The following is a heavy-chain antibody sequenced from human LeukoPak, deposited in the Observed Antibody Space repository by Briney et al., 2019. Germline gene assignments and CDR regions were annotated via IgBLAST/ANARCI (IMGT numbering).Heavy chain of an antibody. D-gene: IGHD3-10*01. CDR3: ARDGDGSGSYTY. J-gene: IGHJ4*02. Sequence: SVKVSCKASGGTFGSYAISWVRQAPGQGLEWMGGIIPIFGTANYAQKFQGRVTITADESTSTAYMELSSLRSEDTAVYYCARDGDGSGSYTYWGQGTLVTVSS. V-gene: IGHV1-69*13. CDR2: IIPIFGTA. CDR1: GGTFGSYA.